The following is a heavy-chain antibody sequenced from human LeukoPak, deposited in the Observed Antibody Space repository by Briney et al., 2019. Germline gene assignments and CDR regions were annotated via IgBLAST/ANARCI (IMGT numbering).Heavy chain of an antibody. J-gene: IGHJ5*02. CDR3: ARHGEKAYYDFWSGPQNWFDP. CDR1: GGSISSSGYY. Sequence: PSETLSLTCTVSGGSISSSGYYWGWIRQPPGKGLEWIGSIYHSGSTYYNPSLKSRVTISVDTSKNQFSLKLSSVTAADTAVYYCARHGEKAYYDFWSGPQNWFDPWGQGTLVTVSS. V-gene: IGHV4-39*01. CDR2: IYHSGST. D-gene: IGHD3-3*01.